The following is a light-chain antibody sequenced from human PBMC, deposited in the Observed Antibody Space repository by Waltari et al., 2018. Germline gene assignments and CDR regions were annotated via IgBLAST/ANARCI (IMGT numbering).Light chain of an antibody. CDR3: SSYTSSSTYV. V-gene: IGLV2-14*03. CDR2: DVS. J-gene: IGLJ1*01. CDR1: SSDVGGYNY. Sequence: QSALTQPASVSGSPGQSITISCTGTSSDVGGYNYVSWYQQHPGKAPKLMIYDVSNRPCGVSNRFSGSKSGNTASLTISGLQAEDEADYYCSSYTSSSTYVFGTGTEVTVL.